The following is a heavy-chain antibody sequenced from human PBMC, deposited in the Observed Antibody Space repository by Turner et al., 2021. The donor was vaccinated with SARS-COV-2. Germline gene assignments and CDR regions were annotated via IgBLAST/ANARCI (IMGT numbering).Heavy chain of an antibody. J-gene: IGHJ4*02. D-gene: IGHD2-21*02. V-gene: IGHV3-33*01. Sequence: QVQLVASGGGVVRHGRPLRSSCAACGFTFSSYGMHWVRQAPGKGLEGVAIIWYEGNNIYYADSLKGRFTISRDTSNNTLYLQMNSLRAEDTAVYYCARDEGDYCGCDCFLDLWGQGTLVTVSS. CDR1: GFTFSSYG. CDR2: IWYEGNNI. CDR3: ARDEGDYCGCDCFLDL.